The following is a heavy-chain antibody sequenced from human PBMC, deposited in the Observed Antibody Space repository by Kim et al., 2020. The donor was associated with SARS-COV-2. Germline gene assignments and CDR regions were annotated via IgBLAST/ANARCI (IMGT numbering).Heavy chain of an antibody. CDR3: ARDQRPGIAVAASTRGYYYYYGMDV. CDR2: IYTSGST. V-gene: IGHV4-61*02. J-gene: IGHJ6*02. D-gene: IGHD6-19*01. Sequence: SETLSLTCTVSGGSISSGSYYWSWIRQPAGKGLEWIGRIYTSGSTNYNPSLKSRVTISVDTSKNQFSLKLSSVTAADTAVYYCARDQRPGIAVAASTRGYYYYYGMDVWGQGTTVTVSS. CDR1: GGSISSGSYY.